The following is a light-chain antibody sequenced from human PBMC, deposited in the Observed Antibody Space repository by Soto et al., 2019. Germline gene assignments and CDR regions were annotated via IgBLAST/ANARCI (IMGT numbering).Light chain of an antibody. CDR2: AVS. V-gene: IGLV2-14*03. CDR1: NSDIGSYNH. J-gene: IGLJ1*01. Sequence: QSALTQPASVSGSPGQSITFPGSGTNSDIGSYNHVAWYQQFPGKSPKLMIYAVSDRPSGVSDRFSGSKSGITASLTISGLQTEDEADYYCISYTDRQSYLFGTGTKVTVL. CDR3: ISYTDRQSYL.